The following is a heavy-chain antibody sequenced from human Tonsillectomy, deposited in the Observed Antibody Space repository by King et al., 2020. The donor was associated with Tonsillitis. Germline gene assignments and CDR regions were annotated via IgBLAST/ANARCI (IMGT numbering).Heavy chain of an antibody. CDR1: GSTFSRHW. J-gene: IGHJ5*02. CDR3: ARGSIPGILDP. Sequence: VQLVESGGGLVQPGGSLRLSCAASGSTFSRHWMHWVRQAPGKGLIWVSRINGDGNSTSYADSVKGRFTISRDNAKNTLYLQMNSLRAEDTAMYYCARGSIPGILDPWGQGTLVTVSS. CDR2: INGDGNST. V-gene: IGHV3-74*01. D-gene: IGHD6-13*01.